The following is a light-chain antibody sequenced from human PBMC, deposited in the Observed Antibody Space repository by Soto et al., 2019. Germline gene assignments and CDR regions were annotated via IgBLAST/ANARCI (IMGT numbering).Light chain of an antibody. CDR2: GAS. CDR1: QSVSSNY. J-gene: IGKJ4*01. CDR3: QQYGSSPRVT. Sequence: EIVLTQSPGTLSLSPGERATLSCRASQSVSSNYIAWYQQKPGQAPRLLIYGASSRATGIPDRFSGSGSGTDLTLTISRLEPEDFAVYYCQQYGSSPRVTFGGGTRVEIK. V-gene: IGKV3-20*01.